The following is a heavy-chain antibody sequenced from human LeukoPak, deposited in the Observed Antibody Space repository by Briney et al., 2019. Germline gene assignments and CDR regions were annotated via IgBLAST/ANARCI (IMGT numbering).Heavy chain of an antibody. CDR2: MNPNSGNT. V-gene: IGHV1-8*01. D-gene: IGHD5-18*01. J-gene: IGHJ4*02. Sequence: ASVKVSCKASGYTFTSYDINWVRQATGQGLEWMRWMNPNSGNTGYAQKFQGRVTMTRNTSISTAYMELSSLRSEDTAVYYCARESRGYSYGELDYWGQGTLVTVSS. CDR1: GYTFTSYD. CDR3: ARESRGYSYGELDY.